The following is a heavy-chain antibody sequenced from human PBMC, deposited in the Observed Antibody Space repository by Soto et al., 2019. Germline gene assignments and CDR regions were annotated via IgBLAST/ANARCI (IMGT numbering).Heavy chain of an antibody. V-gene: IGHV4-4*02. CDR2: IYHSGST. CDR3: ARITMVRGADDAFDI. CDR1: GGSISSSNW. Sequence: SETLSLTCAVSGGSISSSNWWSWVRQPPGKGLEWIGEIYHSGSTNYNPSLKSRVTISVDKSKYQFSLKLSSVTAADTAVYYCARITMVRGADDAFDIWGQGTMVTVSS. D-gene: IGHD3-10*01. J-gene: IGHJ3*02.